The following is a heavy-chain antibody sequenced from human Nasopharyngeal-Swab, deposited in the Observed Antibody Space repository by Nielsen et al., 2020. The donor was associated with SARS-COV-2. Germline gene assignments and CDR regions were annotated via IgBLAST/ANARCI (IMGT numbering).Heavy chain of an antibody. J-gene: IGHJ4*02. Sequence: VRQAPGKGLEWVAVISYDGSNKYYADSVKGRFTISRDNSKNTLYLQMNSLRAEDTAVYYCAKGGAYYDILTGFFDYWGQGTLVTAPQ. D-gene: IGHD3-9*01. CDR3: AKGGAYYDILTGFFDY. V-gene: IGHV3-30*18. CDR2: ISYDGSNK.